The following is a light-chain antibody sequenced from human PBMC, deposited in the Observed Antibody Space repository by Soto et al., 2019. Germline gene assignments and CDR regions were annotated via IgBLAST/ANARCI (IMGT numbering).Light chain of an antibody. CDR1: QRINSW. CDR2: DAS. CDR3: QQYEALWT. J-gene: IGKJ1*01. V-gene: IGKV1-5*01. Sequence: DIQMTQSPSTLSASVGDRVTITCRASQRINSWLAWYQQKPGKAPNLLIYDASTLESGDPSRFSGSGSGTEFTLTITSLQPGDFATYYCQQYEALWTFGQGTKVEIK.